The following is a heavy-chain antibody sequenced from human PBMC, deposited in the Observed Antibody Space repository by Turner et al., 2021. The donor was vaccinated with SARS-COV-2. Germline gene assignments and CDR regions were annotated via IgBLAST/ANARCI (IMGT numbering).Heavy chain of an antibody. D-gene: IGHD2-2*02. CDR1: GFSLSTSGLG. Sequence: QINLKESRPTLVKPTQNLLLTCTLPGFSLSTSGLGVGWIRHPPGMALVWLALIYWKDYKRYIRSLKGRLTFTKDTSKNQMVLTMTYMDPVYTATYYCAHSPFHLLYIGVFYYWGQGTLVTVSS. J-gene: IGHJ4*02. CDR2: IYWKDYK. V-gene: IGHV2-5*01. CDR3: AHSPFHLLYIGVFYY.